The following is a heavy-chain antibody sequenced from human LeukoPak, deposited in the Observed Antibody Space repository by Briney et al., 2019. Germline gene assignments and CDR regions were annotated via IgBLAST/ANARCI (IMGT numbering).Heavy chain of an antibody. CDR3: ARAAEYYDLLTGYLRRSDAIDI. V-gene: IGHV4-30-4*01. J-gene: IGHJ3*02. CDR2: IYDNERT. CDR1: GGSISHGDYY. D-gene: IGHD3-9*01. Sequence: SQTLSLTCTVSGGSISHGDYYWSWIRQPPGKGLEWIGYIYDNERTYYNPALRSRLTTSVDASKNQFSLKLSSVTASDTAVYYCARAAEYYDLLTGYLRRSDAIDIWGQGTMVTVSS.